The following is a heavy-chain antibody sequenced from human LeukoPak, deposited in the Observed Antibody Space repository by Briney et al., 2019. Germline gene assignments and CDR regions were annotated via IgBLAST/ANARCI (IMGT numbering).Heavy chain of an antibody. CDR1: GGTFSSYA. V-gene: IGHV1-69*05. CDR2: IIPIFGTA. Sequence: SVKVSCKASGGTFSSYAISWVRQAPGQGLEWMGGIIPIFGTAKYAQKFQGRVTITTDESTSTAYMELSSLRSEDTAVYYCASIDHYYDSSGYLLEYFQHWGQGTLVTVS. J-gene: IGHJ1*01. CDR3: ASIDHYYDSSGYLLEYFQH. D-gene: IGHD3-22*01.